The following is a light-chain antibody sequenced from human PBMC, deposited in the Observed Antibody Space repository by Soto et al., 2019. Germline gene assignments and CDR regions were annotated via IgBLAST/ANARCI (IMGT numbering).Light chain of an antibody. J-gene: IGKJ4*01. V-gene: IGKV1-9*01. CDR3: QQVKRDLPLT. CDR1: QDISSY. CDR2: AAS. Sequence: DIQMTQSPSSVSASVGDRVIITCRASQDISSYVAWYQQKPGKAPKVLIYAASTVHSGVPSRFSGSGSGTEFTLTIDSLQPDDFATYYCQQVKRDLPLTFGGGTKVEIK.